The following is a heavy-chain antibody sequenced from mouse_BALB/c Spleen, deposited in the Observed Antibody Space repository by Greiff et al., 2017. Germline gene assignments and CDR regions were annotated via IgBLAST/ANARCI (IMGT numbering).Heavy chain of an antibody. V-gene: IGHV1-5*01. J-gene: IGHJ3*01. Sequence: VQLQQSGTVLARPGASVKMSCKASGYTFTSYWMHWVKQRPGQGLEWIGAIYPGNSDTSYNQKFKGKAKLTAVTSTSTAYMELSSLTNEDSAVYYCTRSRKIYDGRGFAYWGQGTLVTVSA. D-gene: IGHD2-3*01. CDR2: IYPGNSDT. CDR1: GYTFTSYW. CDR3: TRSRKIYDGRGFAY.